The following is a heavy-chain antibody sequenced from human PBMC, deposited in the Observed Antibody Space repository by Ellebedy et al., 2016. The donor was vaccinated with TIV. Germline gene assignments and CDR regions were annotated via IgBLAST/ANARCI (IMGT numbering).Heavy chain of an antibody. CDR1: GGSISSYY. CDR3: ARESSGWYNSVYYYYYGMDV. D-gene: IGHD6-19*01. Sequence: MPSETLSLTCTVSGGSISSYYWSWIRQPPGKGLEWIGYIYYSGSTYYNPPLKSRVTISLDTSKNKFSLKLSSVTAADTAVYYCARESSGWYNSVYYYYYGMDVWGQGTTVTVS. V-gene: IGHV4-59*04. J-gene: IGHJ6*02. CDR2: IYYSGST.